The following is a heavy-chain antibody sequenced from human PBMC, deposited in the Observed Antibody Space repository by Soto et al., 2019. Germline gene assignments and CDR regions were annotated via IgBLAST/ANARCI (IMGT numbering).Heavy chain of an antibody. J-gene: IGHJ4*02. D-gene: IGHD3-10*01. CDR2: IYHSGST. CDR1: GGSISSSNW. Sequence: SETLSLTCAVSGGSISSSNWWSWVRQPPGKGLEWIGEIYHSGSTNYNPSLKSRVTISVDTSKNQFSLKLSSVTAADTAVYYCARQGGPSRRGGYYPRGYFDYWGQGTLVTVSS. V-gene: IGHV4-4*02. CDR3: ARQGGPSRRGGYYPRGYFDY.